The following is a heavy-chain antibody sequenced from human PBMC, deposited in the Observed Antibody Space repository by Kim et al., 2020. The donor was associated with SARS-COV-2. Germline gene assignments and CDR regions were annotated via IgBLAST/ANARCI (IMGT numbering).Heavy chain of an antibody. CDR2: SSYI. Sequence: SSYINNTNPGKGRFTISREHAKNSLYLQMNSLRAEDTAVYYCAWDQVFQHWGQGTLVTVSS. V-gene: IGHV3-21*01. CDR3: AWDQVFQH. J-gene: IGHJ1*01.